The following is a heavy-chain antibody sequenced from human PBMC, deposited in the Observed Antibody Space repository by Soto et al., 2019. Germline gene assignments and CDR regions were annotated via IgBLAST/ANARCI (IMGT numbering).Heavy chain of an antibody. CDR3: ARGLVRLGGYGMDV. V-gene: IGHV1-18*04. Sequence: SVKVSFKGSCYTFTSYGISWVRQAPVQGLEWMGWISAYNGNTNYAQKLQGRVTMTTDTSTSTAYMELRSLRSDDTDVYYSARGLVRLGGYGMDVWGQGTKVTVSS. CDR1: CYTFTSYG. D-gene: IGHD3-16*01. CDR2: ISAYNGNT. J-gene: IGHJ6*02.